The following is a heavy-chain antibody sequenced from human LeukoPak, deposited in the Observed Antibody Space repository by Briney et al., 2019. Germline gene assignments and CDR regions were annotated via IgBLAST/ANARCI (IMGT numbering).Heavy chain of an antibody. CDR2: INHSGST. V-gene: IGHV4-39*07. D-gene: IGHD2-15*01. CDR1: GGSISSSSYY. CDR3: ARRRRAHAASNWFDP. Sequence: PSETLSLTCTVSGGSISSSSYYWSWIRQPPGKGLEWIGEINHSGSTNYNPSLKSRVTISVDTSKNQFSLKLSSVTAADTAVYYCARRRRAHAASNWFDPWGQGTLVTVSS. J-gene: IGHJ5*02.